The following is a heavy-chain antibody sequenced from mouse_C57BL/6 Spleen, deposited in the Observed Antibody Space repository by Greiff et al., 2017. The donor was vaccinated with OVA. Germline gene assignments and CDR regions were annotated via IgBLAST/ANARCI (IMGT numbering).Heavy chain of an antibody. D-gene: IGHD2-3*01. CDR3: ARAGDGYLGWFAY. V-gene: IGHV1-69*01. J-gene: IGHJ3*01. CDR2: IDPSDSYT. Sequence: VQLQQPGAELVMPGASVKLSCKASGYTFTSYWMHWVKQRPGQGLEWIGEIDPSDSYTNYNQKFKGKSTLTVDKSSSTAYMQLSSLTSEDSAVYYCARAGDGYLGWFAYWGQGTLVTVSA. CDR1: GYTFTSYW.